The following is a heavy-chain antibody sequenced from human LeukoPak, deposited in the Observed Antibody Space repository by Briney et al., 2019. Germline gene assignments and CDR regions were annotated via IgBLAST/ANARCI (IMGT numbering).Heavy chain of an antibody. Sequence: SETLSLTCAVYGGSFSGYYWSWIRQPPGKGLEWIGEINHSGSTNYNPSLKSRVTISVDTSKNQFSLKLSSVTAEDTAVYYCARLHDYYDSSGYRSGGNDHWGQGTLVTVSS. V-gene: IGHV4-34*01. CDR3: ARLHDYYDSSGYRSGGNDH. CDR2: INHSGST. D-gene: IGHD3-22*01. CDR1: GGSFSGYY. J-gene: IGHJ4*02.